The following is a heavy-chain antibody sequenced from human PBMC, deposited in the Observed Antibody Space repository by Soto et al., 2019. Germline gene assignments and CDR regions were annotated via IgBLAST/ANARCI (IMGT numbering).Heavy chain of an antibody. Sequence: EVQLLESGGKLVQPGGSLRLSCAASGFNFSYHAMTWVRQAPGQGLHWVSAILGNGENTYYADSVKGRFTISRDSSKNTLYLQMNSLRAEDTAVYYCARLPGDTAPRPAYWGRGTLVTVSS. D-gene: IGHD5-18*01. V-gene: IGHV3-23*01. CDR2: ILGNGENT. CDR1: GFNFSYHA. CDR3: ARLPGDTAPRPAY. J-gene: IGHJ4*02.